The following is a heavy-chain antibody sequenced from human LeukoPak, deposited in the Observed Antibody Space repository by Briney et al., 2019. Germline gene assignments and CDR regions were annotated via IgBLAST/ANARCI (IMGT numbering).Heavy chain of an antibody. Sequence: PGGSLRLSCAASGFTFSSYGMHWVRQAPGKGLEWVAVISYDGSNKYYADSVKGRFTISRDNSKNTLYLQMNSLRAEDTAVYYCASYSIGDYVDWGQGTLVTVSS. CDR2: ISYDGSNK. CDR1: GFTFSSYG. J-gene: IGHJ4*02. D-gene: IGHD4-17*01. V-gene: IGHV3-30*03. CDR3: ASYSIGDYVD.